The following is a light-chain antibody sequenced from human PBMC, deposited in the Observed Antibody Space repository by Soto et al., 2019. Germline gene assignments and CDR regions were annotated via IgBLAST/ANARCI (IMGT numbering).Light chain of an antibody. J-gene: IGLJ1*01. CDR2: ENN. V-gene: IGLV1-40*01. Sequence: QSVLAQPPSVSEAPGQRVTISCTGSSSNIGAAYEAHWYQQVPGTAPKLLIYENNNRPSGVADRFSGSKSGPSASLAITGLQAEDEAEYYCQSYDSSLSGYGFGTGTQLTV. CDR3: QSYDSSLSGYG. CDR1: SSNIGAAYE.